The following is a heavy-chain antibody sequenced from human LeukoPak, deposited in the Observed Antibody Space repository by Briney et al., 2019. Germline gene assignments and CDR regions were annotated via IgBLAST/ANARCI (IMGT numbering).Heavy chain of an antibody. CDR2: IYHSGST. J-gene: IGHJ4*02. CDR1: GVSIGSSNW. D-gene: IGHD3-9*01. Sequence: SETLSLTCAVSGVSIGSSNWWSCVRQPPGKWLEWIGEIYHSGSTNYNPSLKSRVTISVDKSKNQFSLKLSSVTAADTAVYYCASFGDYDILTGIDYWGQGTLVTVS. CDR3: ASFGDYDILTGIDY. V-gene: IGHV4-4*02.